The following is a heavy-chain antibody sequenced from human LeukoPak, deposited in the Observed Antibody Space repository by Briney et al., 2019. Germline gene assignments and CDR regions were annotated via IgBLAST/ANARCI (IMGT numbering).Heavy chain of an antibody. CDR1: GFTFSSYA. D-gene: IGHD6-19*01. Sequence: PGGSLRLSCAASGFTFSSYAMSWVRQAPGKELEWVSAISGSGGSTYYADSVKGRFTISRDNSKNTLYLQMNSLRAEDTAVYYCAKDPSIAVAGLFDYWGQGTLVTVSS. CDR2: ISGSGGST. J-gene: IGHJ4*02. CDR3: AKDPSIAVAGLFDY. V-gene: IGHV3-23*01.